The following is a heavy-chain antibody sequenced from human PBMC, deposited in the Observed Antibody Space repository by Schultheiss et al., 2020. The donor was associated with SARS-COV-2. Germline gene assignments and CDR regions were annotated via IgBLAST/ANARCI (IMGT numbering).Heavy chain of an antibody. CDR2: ISNDGSNK. V-gene: IGHV3-30*03. Sequence: GGSLRLSCAASGFTFSNYSMNWVRQAPGKGLEWVAVISNDGSNKDYADSVKGRFTISRDNAKNSLYLQMNSLRAEDTAVYYCARDSGVTSYYDNDAFDIWGQGTMVTVSS. J-gene: IGHJ3*02. CDR3: ARDSGVTSYYDNDAFDI. CDR1: GFTFSNYS. D-gene: IGHD3-22*01.